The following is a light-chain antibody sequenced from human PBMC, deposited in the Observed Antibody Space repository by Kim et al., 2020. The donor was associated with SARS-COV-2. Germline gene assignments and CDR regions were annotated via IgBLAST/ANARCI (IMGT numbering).Light chain of an antibody. J-gene: IGLJ3*02. CDR2: LNSDGSL. CDR3: QTWGTGIKV. CDR1: SGHSTYA. Sequence: AAVKLTCTLSSGHSTYAIAWHQQQPEKGPRYLMKLNSDGSLTKGDGIPDRFSGSSSGAERYLTISSLQSEDEDDYYCQTWGTGIKVFGGGTQLTVL. V-gene: IGLV4-69*02.